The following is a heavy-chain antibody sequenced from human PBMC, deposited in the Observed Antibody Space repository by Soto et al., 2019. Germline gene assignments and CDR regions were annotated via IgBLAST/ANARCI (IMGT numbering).Heavy chain of an antibody. CDR2: INSDGRST. D-gene: IGHD3-22*01. Sequence: EVQLGESGGGLVPPGGSLRLSCAASGFTFSSYWMHWVRQAPGKRLGWVSRINSDGRSTSYADSVEGRFTISRDNAKITLYLQMKSLRAEDTAVYYCASGGYYCDSSVRFDPWGQGTLVTVS. V-gene: IGHV3-74*01. J-gene: IGHJ5*02. CDR3: ASGGYYCDSSVRFDP. CDR1: GFTFSSYW.